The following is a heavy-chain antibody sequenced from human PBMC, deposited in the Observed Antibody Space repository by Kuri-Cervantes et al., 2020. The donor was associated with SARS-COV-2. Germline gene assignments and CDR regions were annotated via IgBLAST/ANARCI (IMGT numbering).Heavy chain of an antibody. V-gene: IGHV3-48*01. Sequence: GESLKISCAASGFTFSSYSMNWVRQAPGKGLEWVSYISSSSTIYYADSVKGRFTISRDNAKNSLYLQMSSLRAEDTAVYYCAREMLGYYDSSGSDYWGQGTLVTVSS. J-gene: IGHJ4*02. CDR3: AREMLGYYDSSGSDY. CDR1: GFTFSSYS. D-gene: IGHD3-22*01. CDR2: ISSSSTI.